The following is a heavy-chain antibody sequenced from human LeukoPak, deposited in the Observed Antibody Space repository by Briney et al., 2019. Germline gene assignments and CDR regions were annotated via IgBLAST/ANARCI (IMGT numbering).Heavy chain of an antibody. D-gene: IGHD3-10*01. V-gene: IGHV4-39*01. J-gene: IGHJ4*02. CDR1: GGSINSSSYY. CDR2: IYYSGST. CDR3: ATHGGDASGSSNFDH. Sequence: PSETLSLTCTASGGSINSSSYYWGWIRQPPGKGLKWIGSIYYSGSTYNNPSLQSRVTLSVDTSKNQFSLKLNSVTAADTGVYYCATHGGDASGSSNFDHWGQGTLVTVSS.